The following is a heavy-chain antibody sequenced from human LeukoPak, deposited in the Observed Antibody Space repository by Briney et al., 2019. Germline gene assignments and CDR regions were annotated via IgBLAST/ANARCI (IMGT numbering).Heavy chain of an antibody. CDR2: IYHSGST. V-gene: IGHV4-30-2*01. D-gene: IGHD3-16*02. Sequence: SQTLSLTCAVSGGSISSGGYSWSWIRQPPGKGLEWIGYIYHSGSTYYNPSLKSRVTISVDRSKNQFSLKLSSVTAADTAVYYCAKAGPYDYVWGSYRFDYWGQGTLVTVSS. J-gene: IGHJ4*02. CDR3: AKAGPYDYVWGSYRFDY. CDR1: GGSISSGGYS.